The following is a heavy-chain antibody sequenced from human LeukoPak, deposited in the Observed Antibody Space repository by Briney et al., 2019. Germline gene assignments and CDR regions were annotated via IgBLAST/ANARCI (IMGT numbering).Heavy chain of an antibody. CDR1: GYAFTGYY. V-gene: IGHV1-2*06. D-gene: IGHD2/OR15-2a*01. J-gene: IGHJ6*03. Sequence: ASVKVSCKASGYAFTGYYMDWVRQAPGQGFDWMGRINPNSGATNYAQKFQGRVTMTRDTSISTAYMEFNGLRSDDTAVYYCARGIYSTDLYFYMDVWGKGTTVTVYS. CDR2: INPNSGAT. CDR3: ARGIYSTDLYFYMDV.